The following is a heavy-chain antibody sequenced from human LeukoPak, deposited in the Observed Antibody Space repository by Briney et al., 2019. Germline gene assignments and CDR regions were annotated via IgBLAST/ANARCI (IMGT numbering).Heavy chain of an antibody. J-gene: IGHJ4*02. CDR3: ARDLMGVDY. V-gene: IGHV3-7*01. Sequence: GGSLRLSCAASGFTFSSYWMNWARQAPGKGLEWVASINHNGNVNYYVDSVKGRFTISRDNAKSTLYLQMNSLRAEDTAVYYCARDLMGVDYWGQGILVTVSS. CDR1: GFTFSSYW. CDR2: INHNGNVN. D-gene: IGHD2-8*01.